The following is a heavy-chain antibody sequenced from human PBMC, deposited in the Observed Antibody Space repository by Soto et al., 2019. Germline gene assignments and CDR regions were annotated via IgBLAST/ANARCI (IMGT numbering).Heavy chain of an antibody. CDR2: IYHSGST. D-gene: IGHD3-22*01. J-gene: IGHJ3*02. Sequence: SETLSLTCAVSGGSISSSNWWSWVRQPPGKGLEWIGEIYHSGSTNYNPSLKSRVTISVDKSKNQFSLKLSSVTAADTAVYYCARVLYYYDSSGLGRGGAFDIWGQGTMVTVSS. CDR3: ARVLYYYDSSGLGRGGAFDI. V-gene: IGHV4-4*02. CDR1: GGSISSSNW.